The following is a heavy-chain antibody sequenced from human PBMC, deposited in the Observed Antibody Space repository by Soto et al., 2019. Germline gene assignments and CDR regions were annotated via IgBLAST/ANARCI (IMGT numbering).Heavy chain of an antibody. V-gene: IGHV6-1*01. D-gene: IGHD6-13*01. CDR2: TYYRSKWYN. CDR1: GDSVSSNSAA. Sequence: PSQTLSLTCAISGDSVSSNSAAWNWIRQSPSRGLEWLGRTYYRSKWYNDYAVSVKSRITINPDTSKNQFSLQLNSVTPEDTAVYYCARGGYSSSWYSSYYYYGMDVWGQGTTVTVSS. J-gene: IGHJ6*02. CDR3: ARGGYSSSWYSSYYYYGMDV.